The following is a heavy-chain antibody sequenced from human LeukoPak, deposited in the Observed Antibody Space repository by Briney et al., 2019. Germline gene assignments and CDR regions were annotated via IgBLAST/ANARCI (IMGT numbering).Heavy chain of an antibody. CDR1: GGSISSSSYN. CDR2: FDNSGST. Sequence: KPSETLSLTWTVSGGSISSSSYNWGWIRQPAGKGREWIGSFDNSGSTYYNPSLKSRVTISVDTSKDQFSLKLTSVTAADTAVYYCAREFVGVAVFDYWGQGTLVTVSS. J-gene: IGHJ4*02. D-gene: IGHD2-15*01. V-gene: IGHV4-39*02. CDR3: AREFVGVAVFDY.